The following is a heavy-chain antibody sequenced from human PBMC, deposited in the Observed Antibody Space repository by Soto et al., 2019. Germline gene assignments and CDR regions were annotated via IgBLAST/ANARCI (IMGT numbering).Heavy chain of an antibody. J-gene: IGHJ4*02. Sequence: QVQLQESGPGLAKPSETLSLNCTVSGAFISRGGYYWSWIRQLPGKGLEWIGYVYYDGRTYYNPSLYRRLTLSVDTSESQFSLKLSSRTAADTAVYFCARVHHVCDSSGLDVDYWGQGMLVTVSS. D-gene: IGHD3-22*01. CDR2: VYYDGRT. CDR1: GAFISRGGYY. CDR3: ARVHHVCDSSGLDVDY. V-gene: IGHV4-31*03.